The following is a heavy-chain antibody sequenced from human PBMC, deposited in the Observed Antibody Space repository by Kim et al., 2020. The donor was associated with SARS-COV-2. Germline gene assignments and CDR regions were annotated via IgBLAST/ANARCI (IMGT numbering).Heavy chain of an antibody. D-gene: IGHD3-9*01. V-gene: IGHV3-33*01. CDR2: IWYDGSNK. Sequence: GGSLRLSCAASGFTFSSYGMHWVRQAPGKGLEWVAVIWYDGSNKYYADSVKGRFTISRDNSKNTLYLQMNSLRAEDTAVYYCARDLRYFDWLITQNIRNYYGMDVWGQGTTVTVSS. CDR3: ARDLRYFDWLITQNIRNYYGMDV. CDR1: GFTFSSYG. J-gene: IGHJ6*02.